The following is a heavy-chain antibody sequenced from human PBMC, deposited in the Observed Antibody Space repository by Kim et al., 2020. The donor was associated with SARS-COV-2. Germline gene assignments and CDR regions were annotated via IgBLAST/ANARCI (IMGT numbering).Heavy chain of an antibody. Sequence: SETLSLTCTVSGGSISSSSYYWGWIRQPPGKGLEWIGSIYYSGSTYYNPSLKSRVTISVDTSKNQFSLKLSSVTAADTAVYYCARHGGVDTALAPDYWGQGTLVTVSS. D-gene: IGHD5-18*01. CDR3: ARHGGVDTALAPDY. CDR2: IYYSGST. CDR1: GGSISSSSYY. V-gene: IGHV4-39*01. J-gene: IGHJ4*02.